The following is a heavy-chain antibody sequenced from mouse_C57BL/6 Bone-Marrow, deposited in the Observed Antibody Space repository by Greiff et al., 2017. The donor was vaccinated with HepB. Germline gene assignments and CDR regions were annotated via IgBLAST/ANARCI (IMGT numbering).Heavy chain of an antibody. CDR1: GFNIKDYY. CDR3: ARGASNYYGSSYVDYFDY. J-gene: IGHJ2*01. CDR2: IDPEDGET. V-gene: IGHV14-2*01. Sequence: VQLQQSGAELVKPGASVKLSCTASGFNIKDYYMHWVKQRTEQGLEWIGRIDPEDGETKYAPKFQGKATITADTSSNTAYLQRSSLTSEDTAVYYCARGASNYYGSSYVDYFDYWGQGTTLTVSS. D-gene: IGHD1-1*01.